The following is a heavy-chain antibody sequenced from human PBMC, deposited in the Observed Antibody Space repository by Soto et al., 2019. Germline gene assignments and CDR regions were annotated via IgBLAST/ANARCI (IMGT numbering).Heavy chain of an antibody. CDR1: GGSISSGGYY. CDR2: IYYSGST. V-gene: IGHV4-31*03. CDR3: ARHGLRELYYFDY. Sequence: SETLSLTCTVSGGSISSGGYYWSWIRQHPGKGLEWIGYIYYSGSTYYNPSLKSRVTISVDTSKNQFSLKLSSVTAADTAVYYCARHGLRELYYFDYWGQGTLVTVSS. D-gene: IGHD4-17*01. J-gene: IGHJ4*02.